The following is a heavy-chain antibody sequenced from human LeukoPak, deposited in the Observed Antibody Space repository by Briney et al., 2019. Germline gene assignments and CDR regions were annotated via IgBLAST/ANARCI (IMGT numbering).Heavy chain of an antibody. J-gene: IGHJ4*02. V-gene: IGHV2-5*02. Sequence: SGPTLVKPKDTLTLTCTFSGFSLSTSAVGVGWIRQSPGKALEWLALIYWDDDKRFSPSLKNRLTITKGTSTNQVVLTMTNMDPVDTATYFCAHRYGGRFLAFWGQGTLVTVSS. D-gene: IGHD4/OR15-4a*01. CDR3: AHRYGGRFLAF. CDR2: IYWDDDK. CDR1: GFSLSTSAVG.